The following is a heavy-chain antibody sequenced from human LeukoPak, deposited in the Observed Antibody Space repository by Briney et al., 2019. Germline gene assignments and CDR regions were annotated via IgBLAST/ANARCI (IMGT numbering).Heavy chain of an antibody. CDR3: ARRLVDSGASQVSDD. D-gene: IGHD2-15*01. CDR2: INDSGSV. Sequence: SETLSLTCAVYSGSFSGYYWSWIRQPPGKGLEWIGEINDSGSVNCNPSLKNRVTFSVDTSKNQFSLRLSSVAAADTAVYYCARRLVDSGASQVSDDWGQGTLVTVSS. CDR1: SGSFSGYY. V-gene: IGHV4-34*01. J-gene: IGHJ4*02.